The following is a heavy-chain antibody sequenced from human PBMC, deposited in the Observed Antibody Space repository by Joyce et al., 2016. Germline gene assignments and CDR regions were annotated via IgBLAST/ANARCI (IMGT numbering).Heavy chain of an antibody. CDR2: IRWNRGSI. Sequence: EVQLVESGGGLVQPGRSLRLSCAASGFTFDDHAMHWVRQAPGKGLEWVSGIRWNRGSIGYADSVKGRFTISRDNAKNSLYLQMNSLRGEDTALYYCAIGSGRYIGSASYGMDVWGQGTTVTVSS. V-gene: IGHV3-9*01. CDR1: GFTFDDHA. CDR3: AIGSGRYIGSASYGMDV. D-gene: IGHD1-26*01. J-gene: IGHJ6*02.